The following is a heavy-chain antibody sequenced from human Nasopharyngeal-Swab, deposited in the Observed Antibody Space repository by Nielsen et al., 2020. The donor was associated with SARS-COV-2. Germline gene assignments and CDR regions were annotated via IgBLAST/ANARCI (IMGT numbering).Heavy chain of an antibody. CDR2: MNPNSGNT. Sequence: WVRQAPGQGLEWMGWMNPNSGNTGYAQKFQGRVAMTRNTSISTAYMELSSLRSEDTAGDEGERRRQEGDCSSTSCSPEDYWGQGTLVTVSP. J-gene: IGHJ4*02. D-gene: IGHD2-2*01. CDR3: ERRRQEGDCSSTSCSPEDY. V-gene: IGHV1-8*01.